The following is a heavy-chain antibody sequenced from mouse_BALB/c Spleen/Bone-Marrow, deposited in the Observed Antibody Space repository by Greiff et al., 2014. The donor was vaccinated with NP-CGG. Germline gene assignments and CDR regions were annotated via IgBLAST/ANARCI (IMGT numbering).Heavy chain of an antibody. Sequence: VQLKESGAELVKPGASVKLSCTASGFNIKDTYMHWVKQRPEQGLEWIGRIDPANGTPKNAPKFQGKATITADTSSNTAYLQLSSLTSEDTAVYYCATDSSGYLDYWGQGTTLTVSS. J-gene: IGHJ2*01. CDR3: ATDSSGYLDY. D-gene: IGHD3-2*01. CDR2: IDPANGTP. V-gene: IGHV14-3*02. CDR1: GFNIKDTY.